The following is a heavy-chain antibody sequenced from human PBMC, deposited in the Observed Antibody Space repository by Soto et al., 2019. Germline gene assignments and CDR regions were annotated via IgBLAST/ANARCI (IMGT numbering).Heavy chain of an antibody. Sequence: ASVKVSCKASGYTFTSYAMHWVRQAPGQRLEWMGWINAGNGNTKYSQKFQGRVTITRDTSASTAYMELSSLRSEDTAVYYCARGDYYGSGSAQDYFDYWGQGTLVTVSS. V-gene: IGHV1-3*01. CDR2: INAGNGNT. D-gene: IGHD3-10*01. CDR3: ARGDYYGSGSAQDYFDY. CDR1: GYTFTSYA. J-gene: IGHJ4*02.